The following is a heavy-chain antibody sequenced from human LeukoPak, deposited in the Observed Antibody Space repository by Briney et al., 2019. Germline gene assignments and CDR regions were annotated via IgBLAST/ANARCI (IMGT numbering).Heavy chain of an antibody. Sequence: PGGSLRLSCAASTLSVSYNYMNWVRQAPGKGLEWVALLFASGKTYYADSVKGRFTISRDNAKNSLYLQMNSLRAEDTAVYYCARDFNWVVPAATLGFDYWGQGTLVTVSS. D-gene: IGHD2-2*01. CDR3: ARDFNWVVPAATLGFDY. J-gene: IGHJ4*02. CDR1: TLSVSYNY. V-gene: IGHV3-66*01. CDR2: LFASGKT.